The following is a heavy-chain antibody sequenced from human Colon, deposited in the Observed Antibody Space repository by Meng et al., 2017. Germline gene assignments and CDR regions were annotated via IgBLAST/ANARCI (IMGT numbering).Heavy chain of an antibody. Sequence: VQLPQWGPGLLKPSEPLSLTGAVYGGSFSGYYWSWIRQPPGKGLEWIGEINHSGSTNYNPSLKSRVTISVDTSKNQFSLKLSSVTAADTAVYYCARGRYSGYLPWGQGTLVTVSS. CDR2: INHSGST. D-gene: IGHD5-12*01. CDR3: ARGRYSGYLP. V-gene: IGHV4-34*01. J-gene: IGHJ5*02. CDR1: GGSFSGYY.